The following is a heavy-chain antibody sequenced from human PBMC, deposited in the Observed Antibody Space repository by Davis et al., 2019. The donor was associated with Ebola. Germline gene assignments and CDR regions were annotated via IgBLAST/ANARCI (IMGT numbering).Heavy chain of an antibody. CDR1: GFSFSEYN. J-gene: IGHJ4*02. CDR3: ARDITVGAFSLNH. V-gene: IGHV3-48*02. Sequence: GESLKISCTASGFSFSEYNMNWVRQAPGKGLEWVSFISCCTGAKYYADSVKGRFTISRDNAKNSLFLQIESLRDDDTATYYCARDITVGAFSLNHWGQGTLVSVSS. CDR2: ISCCTGAK. D-gene: IGHD1-26*01.